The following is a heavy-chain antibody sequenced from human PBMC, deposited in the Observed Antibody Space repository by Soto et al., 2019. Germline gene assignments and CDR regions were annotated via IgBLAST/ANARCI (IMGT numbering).Heavy chain of an antibody. V-gene: IGHV3-11*06. CDR1: GFTFSYYC. J-gene: IGHJ6*02. CDR3: ARDLAVRVTKTKARNGMDV. CDR2: ISSSSTYT. Sequence: PEGSLRRSCAASGFTFSYYCMNWIRQAPGKGLGWVSYISSSSTYTNYADSVKGRFTISRDNAKNSLYLQVNSLRAEDTAVYYCARDLAVRVTKTKARNGMDVWGQGTTVTVSS. D-gene: IGHD2-8*01.